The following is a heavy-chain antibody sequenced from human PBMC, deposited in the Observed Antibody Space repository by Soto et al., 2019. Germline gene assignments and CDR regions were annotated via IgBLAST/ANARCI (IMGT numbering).Heavy chain of an antibody. CDR3: ARVDGVTVREQLVQSSWFDP. J-gene: IGHJ5*02. D-gene: IGHD6-13*01. CDR2: IIPTFGTA. V-gene: IGHV1-69*01. Sequence: WVKVSCKALVCTFSSYAIRWVRQAPVQGIEWMGGIIPTFGTANYAQKFQGRVTITADESTSTAYMELSSLRSEDTAVYYCARVDGVTVREQLVQSSWFDPWGQGTLVTVSS. CDR1: VCTFSSYA.